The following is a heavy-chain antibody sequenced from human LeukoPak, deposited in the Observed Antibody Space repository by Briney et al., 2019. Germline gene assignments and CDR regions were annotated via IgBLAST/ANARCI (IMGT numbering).Heavy chain of an antibody. CDR2: IYTSGST. V-gene: IGHV4-61*02. J-gene: IGHJ4*02. CDR1: GGSISSGSYC. D-gene: IGHD4-23*01. Sequence: SQTLSLTCTVSGGSISSGSYCWSWIRQPAGKGLEWIGRIYTSGSTNYNPSLKSRVTISVDTSKNQFSLKLSSVTAADTAVYYCARGSPTFVVTLWGQGTLVTVSS. CDR3: ARGSPTFVVTL.